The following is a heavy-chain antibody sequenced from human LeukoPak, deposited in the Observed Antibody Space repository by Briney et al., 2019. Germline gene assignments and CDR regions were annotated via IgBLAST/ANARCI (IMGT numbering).Heavy chain of an antibody. CDR2: ISSGGGAT. CDR1: GFTFSSYA. CDR3: AKDGSSSPYFFDY. Sequence: PGGSLRLSCAASGFTFSSYAMAWVRQAPGKGLDWVSGISSGGGATYYANSVKGRFTISSDNSKNTLYLQMNSLRGEDTAVYYCAKDGSSSPYFFDYWGRGTLVTVSS. J-gene: IGHJ4*02. D-gene: IGHD6-6*01. V-gene: IGHV3-23*01.